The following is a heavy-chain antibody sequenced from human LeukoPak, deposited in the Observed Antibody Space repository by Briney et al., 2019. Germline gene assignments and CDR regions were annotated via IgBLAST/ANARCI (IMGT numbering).Heavy chain of an antibody. CDR1: GGSFSGYY. V-gene: IGHV4-34*01. CDR3: ARGSFDMVRGAINYYYMDV. D-gene: IGHD3-10*01. Sequence: SETLSLTCAVYGGSFSGYYWSWIRQPPGKGLEWIGEINHSGSTNYNPSLKSRVTISVDTSKNQFSLKLSSVTAPDTAVYYCARGSFDMVRGAINYYYMDVWGKGTTVTVSS. J-gene: IGHJ6*03. CDR2: INHSGST.